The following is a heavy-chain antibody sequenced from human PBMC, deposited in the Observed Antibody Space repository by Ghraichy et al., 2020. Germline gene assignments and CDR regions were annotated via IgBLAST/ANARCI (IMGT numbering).Heavy chain of an antibody. D-gene: IGHD2-2*01. CDR1: GFTFSSYG. J-gene: IGHJ4*02. CDR2: ISGSGTST. V-gene: IGHV3-23*01. Sequence: RGSLRLSCAASGFTFSSYGMSWVRRAPGKGLEWVSAISGSGTSTYYADSVKGRFTISRDNSKNTLYLQMNSLRAEDTAVYYCAKDRWTSGTSCFDYWGQGTLVTVSS. CDR3: AKDRWTSGTSCFDY.